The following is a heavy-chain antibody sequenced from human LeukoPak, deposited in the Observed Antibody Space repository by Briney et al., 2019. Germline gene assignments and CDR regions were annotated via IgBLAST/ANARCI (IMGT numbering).Heavy chain of an antibody. V-gene: IGHV3-21*06. J-gene: IGHJ3*01. Sequence: PGGSLRLSCGGSGFTFNSYSMNWVRQAPGKGVEWVASIIGSGSEIFYADSLKGRFNISRDNSKNSLYLQMNSLRVEDTAVYYCAKVQSDIVGAMFFSFDVWGQGTMVSVSS. CDR2: IIGSGSEI. D-gene: IGHD1-26*01. CDR1: GFTFNSYS. CDR3: AKVQSDIVGAMFFSFDV.